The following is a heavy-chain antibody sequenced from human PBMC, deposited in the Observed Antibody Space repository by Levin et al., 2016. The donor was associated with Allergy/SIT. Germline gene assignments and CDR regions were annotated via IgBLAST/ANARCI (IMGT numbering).Heavy chain of an antibody. Sequence: GESLKISCAASGFTFSSYGMHWVRQAPSKGLEWVAVIWYDGSNKYYADSVKGRFTISRDNSKNTLYLQMNSLRAEDTAVYYCASGSGSYYFFDYWGQGTLVTVSS. CDR2: IWYDGSNK. CDR1: GFTFSSYG. J-gene: IGHJ4*02. V-gene: IGHV3-33*01. D-gene: IGHD1-26*01. CDR3: ASGSGSYYFFDY.